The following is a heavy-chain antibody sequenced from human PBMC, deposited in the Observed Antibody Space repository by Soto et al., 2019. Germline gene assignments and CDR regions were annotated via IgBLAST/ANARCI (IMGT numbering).Heavy chain of an antibody. J-gene: IGHJ4*02. D-gene: IGHD3-10*01. CDR3: ARVPYFLSGSSDY. CDR2: INHGGGT. CDR1: GGSISSSSYY. V-gene: IGHV4-39*07. Sequence: SETLSLTCTVSGGSISSSSYYWGWIRQPPGRGLEWIGQINHGGGTSYNPSLKSRVTISIDTSKNQFSLKLTSVTAADTAVYYCARVPYFLSGSSDYWGQGTLVTVSS.